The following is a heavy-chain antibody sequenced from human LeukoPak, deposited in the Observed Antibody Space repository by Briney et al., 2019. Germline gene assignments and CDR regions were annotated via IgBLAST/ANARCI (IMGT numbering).Heavy chain of an antibody. J-gene: IGHJ4*02. V-gene: IGHV3-23*01. CDR3: AKADSSSYYYSRVDQ. CDR1: GFTFSSYA. D-gene: IGHD3-22*01. CDR2: ISGSEDIT. Sequence: GGSLRLSCAASGFTFSSYAMSWVRQAPGKGLEWVSGISGSEDITDYADSVKGRFITSRDNSKNTLYLQMNSLRAEDTAVYYCAKADSSSYYYSRVDQWGQGTLVTVSS.